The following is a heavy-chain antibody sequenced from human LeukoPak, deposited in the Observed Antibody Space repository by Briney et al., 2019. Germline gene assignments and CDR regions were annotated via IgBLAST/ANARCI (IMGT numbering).Heavy chain of an antibody. CDR2: INGDGSST. V-gene: IGHV3-74*01. Sequence: QSGGSLRLSCAASGFTFSSYWMHWVRQAPGKGLVWVSRINGDGSSTTYADSVKGRFTISRDNAKNTLYLQMNSLRAEDTAVYYCGSLGYCSITRCSLPYFDYCGQGTLVTVSS. CDR1: GFTFSSYW. D-gene: IGHD2-2*01. J-gene: IGHJ4*02. CDR3: GSLGYCSITRCSLPYFDY.